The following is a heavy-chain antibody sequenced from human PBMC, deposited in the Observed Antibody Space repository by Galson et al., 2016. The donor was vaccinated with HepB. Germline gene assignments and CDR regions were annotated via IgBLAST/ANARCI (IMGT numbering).Heavy chain of an antibody. J-gene: IGHJ2*01. CDR1: GDSVSSNSAA. CDR3: ARDFHDYGGHSVRYFDL. D-gene: IGHD4-23*01. Sequence: CAISGDSVSSNSAAWNWIRQSPSRGLEWLGRTYYRSKWYKDYAVSVRGRITINPDTSKNQLSLQLGPVTPEDTAVYYCARDFHDYGGHSVRYFDLWGRGTLVTVSS. CDR2: TYYRSKWYK. V-gene: IGHV6-1*01.